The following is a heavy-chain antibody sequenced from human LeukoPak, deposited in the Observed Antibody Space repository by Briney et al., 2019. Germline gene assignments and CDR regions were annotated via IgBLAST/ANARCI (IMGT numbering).Heavy chain of an antibody. CDR3: ATYRQVMLPFEA. D-gene: IGHD5-18*01. CDR1: GFTFSDYY. CDR2: ISSSGSTI. V-gene: IGHV3-11*01. Sequence: PGGSLRLSCAASGFTFSDYYMSWIRQAPGKGLEWISYISSSGSTIYYADSVKGRFTISRDNAKNSLYLQMNSLRGEDTAIYYCATYRQVMLPFEAWGRGTLVTVSS. J-gene: IGHJ5*02.